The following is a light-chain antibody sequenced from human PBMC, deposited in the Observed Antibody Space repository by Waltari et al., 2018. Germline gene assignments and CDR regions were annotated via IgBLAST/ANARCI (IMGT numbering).Light chain of an antibody. Sequence: QSALTQPPSASGSPGQSVTISCTGTSSDVGGYNYVSWYQQHPGKAPKPMIFEVSKRPSGVPDRFSGSKSDNTASLTVSGLQADDEAHYYCSSYAGSNNWVFGGGTKLTVL. CDR3: SSYAGSNNWV. V-gene: IGLV2-8*01. J-gene: IGLJ3*02. CDR1: SSDVGGYNY. CDR2: EVS.